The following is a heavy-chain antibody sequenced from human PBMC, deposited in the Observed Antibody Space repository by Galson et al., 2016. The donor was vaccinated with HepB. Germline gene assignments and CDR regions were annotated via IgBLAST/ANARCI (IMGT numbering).Heavy chain of an antibody. D-gene: IGHD1-14*01. V-gene: IGHV6-1*01. CDR1: GDSVSSNSAA. CDR2: TYYRSNWHY. J-gene: IGHJ6*02. CDR3: TSVNHLGRGFNV. Sequence: CAISGDSVSSNSAAWNWIRQSPSRGLEWLGRTYYRSNWHYDYAVSVQGRFTINPHTSKNQFSLQLTSVTVKDTAVYYSTSVNHLGRGFNVWGQGTTVTVSS.